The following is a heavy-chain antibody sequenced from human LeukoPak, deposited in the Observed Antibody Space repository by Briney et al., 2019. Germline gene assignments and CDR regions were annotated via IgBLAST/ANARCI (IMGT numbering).Heavy chain of an antibody. V-gene: IGHV4-59*01. CDR2: IYYSGST. CDR1: GGSISSYY. CDR3: ARASSYYYDSSGYYP. J-gene: IGHJ5*02. Sequence: SETLSLTCTVSGGSISSYYWSWIRQPPGKGLEWIGYIYYSGSTDYNPSLKSRVTISVDTSKNQFSLKLSSVTAADTAVYYCARASSYYYDSSGYYPWGQGTLATVSS. D-gene: IGHD3-22*01.